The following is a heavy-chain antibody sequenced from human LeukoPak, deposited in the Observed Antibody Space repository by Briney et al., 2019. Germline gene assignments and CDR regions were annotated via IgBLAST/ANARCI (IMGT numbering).Heavy chain of an antibody. D-gene: IGHD3-22*01. CDR3: AREVDSSGYHSDAFDI. J-gene: IGHJ3*02. CDR2: ISYDGSNK. Sequence: GGSLRLSCAASGFTFSSYAMHWVRQAPGKGLEWAAVISYDGSNKYYADSVKGRFTISRDNSRNTVDLQMSSLRAEDTAVYYCAREVDSSGYHSDAFDIWGQGTMVTVSS. CDR1: GFTFSSYA. V-gene: IGHV3-30*04.